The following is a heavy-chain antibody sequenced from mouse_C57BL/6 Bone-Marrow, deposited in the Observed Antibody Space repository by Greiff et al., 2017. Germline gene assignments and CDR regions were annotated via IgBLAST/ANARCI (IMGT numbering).Heavy chain of an antibody. Sequence: VQLQQSGAELAKPGASVKLSCKASGYTFTSYWMHWVKQRPGQGLEWIGYINPSSGYTKYNQTFQDKATLTADKSSSTAYMQLISLTYEDSAVYYCAGPYAMDYWGQGTSVTVSS. J-gene: IGHJ4*01. V-gene: IGHV1-7*01. CDR3: AGPYAMDY. CDR2: INPSSGYT. CDR1: GYTFTSYW.